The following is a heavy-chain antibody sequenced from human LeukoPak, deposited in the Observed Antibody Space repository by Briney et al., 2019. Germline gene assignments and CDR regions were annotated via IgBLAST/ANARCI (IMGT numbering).Heavy chain of an antibody. D-gene: IGHD2-15*01. CDR3: ARGVVVVAASMYYFDY. Sequence: SETLSLTCTVSGVSISSSYSYWGWIRQPPGMGLEWIGSIYYTGNTYYNASLKSQVSISIDTSKNQFSLKLTSVTAADTAVYYCARGVVVVAASMYYFDYWGQGTLVTVSS. CDR1: GVSISSSYSY. V-gene: IGHV4-39*07. J-gene: IGHJ4*02. CDR2: IYYTGNT.